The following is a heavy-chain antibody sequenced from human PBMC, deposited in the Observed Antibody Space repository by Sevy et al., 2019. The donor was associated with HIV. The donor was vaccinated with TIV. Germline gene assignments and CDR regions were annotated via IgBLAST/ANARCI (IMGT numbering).Heavy chain of an antibody. CDR3: ATTGPGRELGGHYFDY. CDR1: GFTFSSYW. Sequence: GGSLRLSCAASGFTFSSYWMSWVRQAPGKGLEWVANIKQGGSEKYYVDSVRGRFTICRDNTKNSLYLQMHSLRAEDAAVYYCATTGPGRELGGHYFDYWGQGTLVTVSS. CDR2: IKQGGSEK. D-gene: IGHD1-1*01. J-gene: IGHJ4*02. V-gene: IGHV3-7*01.